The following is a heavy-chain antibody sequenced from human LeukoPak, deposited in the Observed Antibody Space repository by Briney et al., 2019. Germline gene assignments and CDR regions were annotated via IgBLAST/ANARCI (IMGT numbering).Heavy chain of an antibody. D-gene: IGHD5-18*01. CDR3: ATSGGGYSSVDY. Sequence: SETLSLTCTVSGGSISSGGYYWSWIRQHPGKGLEWIGYVYYSGSTYYNPSLKSRVTISVDTSKNQFSLKLSSVTAADTAVYYCATSGGGYSSVDYWGQGTLVTVSS. J-gene: IGHJ4*02. CDR2: VYYSGST. V-gene: IGHV4-31*03. CDR1: GGSISSGGYY.